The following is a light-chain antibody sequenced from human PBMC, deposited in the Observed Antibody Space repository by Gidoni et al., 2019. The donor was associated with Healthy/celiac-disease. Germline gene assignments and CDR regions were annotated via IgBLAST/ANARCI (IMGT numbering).Light chain of an antibody. V-gene: IGLV2-14*01. CDR2: DVS. CDR3: SSYTSSSTLYV. J-gene: IGLJ1*01. CDR1: SSDVGGYNY. Sequence: QSALTQPASVSVSPGPSITISCTGTSSDVGGYNYVSWYQQHPGKAPKLMIYDVSNRPSGVSNRFSGSKSGNTASLTISGLQAEDEADYYCSSYTSSSTLYVFGTGTKVTVL.